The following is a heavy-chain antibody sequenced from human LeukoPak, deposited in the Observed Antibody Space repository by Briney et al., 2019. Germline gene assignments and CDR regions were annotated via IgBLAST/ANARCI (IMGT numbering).Heavy chain of an antibody. Sequence: PGGSLRLSCTASGFTFNSYAMHWVRQAPGKGLEWVSAISGSGGSTYYADSVRGRFTISRDNSKNTLYLQMNSLRAEDTAVYYCAKDPLRGYSGYDYDYWGQGTLVTVSS. CDR1: GFTFNSYA. CDR3: AKDPLRGYSGYDYDY. V-gene: IGHV3-23*01. J-gene: IGHJ4*02. CDR2: ISGSGGST. D-gene: IGHD5-12*01.